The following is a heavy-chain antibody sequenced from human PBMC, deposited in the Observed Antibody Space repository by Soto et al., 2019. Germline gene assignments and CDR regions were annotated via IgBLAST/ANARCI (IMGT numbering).Heavy chain of an antibody. CDR3: ARGDIYSSSSRAHYYYYGMDV. Sequence: SETLSLTCTVSGGSISSGDYYWSWIRQPPGKGLEWIGYIYYSGSTYYNPSLKSRVTISVDTSKNQFSLKLSSVTAADTAVYYCARGDIYSSSSRAHYYYYGMDVWGQGTTVTVSS. CDR1: GGSISSGDYY. V-gene: IGHV4-30-4*01. J-gene: IGHJ6*02. CDR2: IYYSGST. D-gene: IGHD6-6*01.